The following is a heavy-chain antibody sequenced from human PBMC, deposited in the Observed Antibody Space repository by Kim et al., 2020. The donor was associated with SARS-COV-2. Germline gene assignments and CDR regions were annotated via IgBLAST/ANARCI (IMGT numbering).Heavy chain of an antibody. J-gene: IGHJ4*01. CDR1: GGSISSSSYY. CDR2: IYYSGST. Sequence: SETLSLTCTVSGGSISSSSYYWGWIRQPPGKGLEWIGSIYYSGSTYYNPSLKSRVTISVDTSKNQFSLKLSSVTAADTAVYYCATIGITIFGVVLWDYWG. CDR3: ATIGITIFGVVLWDY. V-gene: IGHV4-39*01. D-gene: IGHD3-3*01.